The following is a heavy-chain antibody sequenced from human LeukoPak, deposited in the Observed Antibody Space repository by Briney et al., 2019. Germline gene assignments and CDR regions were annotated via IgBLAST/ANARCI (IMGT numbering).Heavy chain of an antibody. D-gene: IGHD1-14*01. CDR1: GFTFSAYG. CDR2: ISYDGINK. J-gene: IGHJ4*02. CDR3: AKDTRDDHHSDY. V-gene: IGHV3-30*18. Sequence: QPGGSLRLSCAVSGFTFSAYGMHWVRQAPGKGLEWVAIISYDGINKYYPDSVKGRFTISRDNSKNTLYLQMNSLRAEDTAVYYCAKDTRDDHHSDYWGQGTLVPVSS.